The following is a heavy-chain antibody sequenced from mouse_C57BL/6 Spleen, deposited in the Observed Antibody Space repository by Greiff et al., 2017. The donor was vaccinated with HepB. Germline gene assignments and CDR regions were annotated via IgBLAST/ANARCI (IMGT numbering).Heavy chain of an antibody. J-gene: IGHJ3*01. V-gene: IGHV1-82*01. Sequence: QVQLQQSGPELVKPGASVKISCKASGYAFSSSWMNWVKQRPGKGLEWIGRIYPGDGDTNYNGKFKGKATLTADKSSSTAYMQLSSLTSEDSAVYFCTAQATFSWFAYWGQGTLVTVSA. D-gene: IGHD3-2*02. CDR2: IYPGDGDT. CDR3: TAQATFSWFAY. CDR1: GYAFSSSW.